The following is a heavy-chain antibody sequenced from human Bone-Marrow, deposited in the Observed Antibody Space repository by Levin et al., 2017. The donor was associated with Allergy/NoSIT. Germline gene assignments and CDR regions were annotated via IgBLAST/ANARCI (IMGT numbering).Heavy chain of an antibody. J-gene: IGHJ5*01. CDR3: AREYYGFWTGYYYDS. CDR1: GFAFHTYW. CDR2: IDSDGTTT. Sequence: LSLTCAASGFAFHTYWMHWVRQAPGKGLIWVSRIDSDGTTTNYADSVKGRFTVSRDNAKNTLVLQMNSLRVEDTAVYYCAREYYGFWTGYYYDSWGQGTLVTVSS. V-gene: IGHV3-74*01. D-gene: IGHD3-3*01.